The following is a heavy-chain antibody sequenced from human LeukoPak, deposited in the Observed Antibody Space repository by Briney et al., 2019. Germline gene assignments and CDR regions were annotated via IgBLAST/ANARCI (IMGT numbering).Heavy chain of an antibody. CDR3: ARDRLYYYDSSGYLDY. J-gene: IGHJ4*02. V-gene: IGHV3-30-3*01. D-gene: IGHD3-22*01. CDR2: ISYDGSNK. CDR1: GFTVSSYA. Sequence: GRSLRLSCAASGFTVSSYAMHWVRQAPGKGLEWVAVISYDGSNKYYADSVKGRFTISRDNSKNTLYLQMNSLRAEDTAVYYCARDRLYYYDSSGYLDYWGQGTLVTVSS.